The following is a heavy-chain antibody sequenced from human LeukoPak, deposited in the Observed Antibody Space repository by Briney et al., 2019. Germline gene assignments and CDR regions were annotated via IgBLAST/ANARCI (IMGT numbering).Heavy chain of an antibody. D-gene: IGHD3-22*01. CDR3: ARHVHSTPMIVVVITPPYLPDFDV. V-gene: IGHV4-39*01. CDR1: GGSLSTSSYY. CDR2: IYYSGST. Sequence: SETLSPTCTVSGGSLSTSSYYWGWIRQPPGKGLEWIGSIYYSGSTYYNPSLKSRVTISVDTSKNQSSLKLRSVTAADTAVYYCARHVHSTPMIVVVITPPYLPDFDVWGRGTLVTVSS. J-gene: IGHJ2*01.